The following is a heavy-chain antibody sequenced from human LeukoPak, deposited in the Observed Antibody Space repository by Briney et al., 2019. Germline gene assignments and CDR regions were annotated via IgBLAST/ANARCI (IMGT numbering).Heavy chain of an antibody. CDR1: GGSISSSSYY. CDR3: ARSFWNDAPWFDP. Sequence: KASETLSLTCTVSGGSISSSSYYWGWIRQPPGKGLEWIGSIYYSGSTYYNPSLKSRVTISVDTSKNQFSLKLSSVTAADTAVYYCARSFWNDAPWFDPWGQGTLVIVSS. V-gene: IGHV4-39*01. J-gene: IGHJ5*02. CDR2: IYYSGST. D-gene: IGHD1-1*01.